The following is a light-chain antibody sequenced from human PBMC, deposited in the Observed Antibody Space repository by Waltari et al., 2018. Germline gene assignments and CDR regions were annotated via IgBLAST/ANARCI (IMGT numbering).Light chain of an antibody. CDR1: SSNFGAGYD. Sequence: QSVLTQPPSVSGAPGQRVTISCTGTSSNFGAGYDVHWYQHLPGRAPKLLLKENRNRPSGVPDRFSGSKSGTVASLAITGLQPEDEADYYCQSFDTGLGGSVFGTGTKVSVL. CDR3: QSFDTGLGGSV. CDR2: ENR. J-gene: IGLJ1*01. V-gene: IGLV1-40*01.